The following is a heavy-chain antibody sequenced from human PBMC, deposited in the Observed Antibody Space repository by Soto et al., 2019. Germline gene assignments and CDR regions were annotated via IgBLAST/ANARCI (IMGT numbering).Heavy chain of an antibody. J-gene: IGHJ3*02. CDR1: GSTFSSYT. D-gene: IGHD3-16*02. CDR2: IIPILGIA. CDR3: ARQGRNYDYVWGSYRTVDAFDI. Sequence: QVQQVQSGAEVKKPGSSVKVSCKASGSTFSSYTISWVRQAPGQGLEWMGRIIPILGIANYAQKFQGRVTISADKSTSTAYMELSSLRSEDTAVYYCARQGRNYDYVWGSYRTVDAFDIWGQGTMVTVSS. V-gene: IGHV1-69*02.